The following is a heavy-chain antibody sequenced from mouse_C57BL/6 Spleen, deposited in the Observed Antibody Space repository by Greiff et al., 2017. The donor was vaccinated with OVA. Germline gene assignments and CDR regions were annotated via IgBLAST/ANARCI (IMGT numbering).Heavy chain of an antibody. D-gene: IGHD1-2*01. CDR1: GYTFTSYW. CDR3: ARPITTDWYFDV. J-gene: IGHJ1*03. CDR2: IDPSDSYT. V-gene: IGHV1-69*01. Sequence: QVQLQQSGAELVMPGASVKLSCKASGYTFTSYWMHWVKQRPGQGLEWIGEIDPSDSYTNYNQKFKGKSTLTVDKSSSTAYMQLSSLTSEDSAVYYCARPITTDWYFDVWGTGTTVTVSS.